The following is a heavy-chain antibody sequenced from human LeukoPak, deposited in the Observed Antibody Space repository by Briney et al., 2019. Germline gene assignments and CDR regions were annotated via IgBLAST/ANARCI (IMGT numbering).Heavy chain of an antibody. CDR2: IKSKTDGGTT. J-gene: IGHJ4*02. D-gene: IGHD5-18*01. V-gene: IGHV3-15*01. Sequence: GGSLRLSCAASGFTFSNAWMSWVRQAPGKGLEWVGRIKSKTDGGTTDYAAPVKGRFTISRDDSKNTLYLQMNSLRAEDTAVYYCAKGSYGYEAPFDYWGQGTLVTVSS. CDR3: AKGSYGYEAPFDY. CDR1: GFTFSNAW.